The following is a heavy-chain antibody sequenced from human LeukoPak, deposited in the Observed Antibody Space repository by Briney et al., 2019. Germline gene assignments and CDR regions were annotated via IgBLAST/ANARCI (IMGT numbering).Heavy chain of an antibody. D-gene: IGHD1-26*01. J-gene: IGHJ4*02. CDR1: GFTFSSYN. V-gene: IGHV3-21*01. CDR3: ATRYLLVGATTALFPDY. CDR2: ISSSGSYI. Sequence: GGSLRLSCAASGFTFSSYNMNWVRQAPGKGLEWVSSISSSGSYIYCADSVKGRFTISRDNAKNSLFLQMNSLRAEDTAVYYCATRYLLVGATTALFPDYWGQGTLVTVSS.